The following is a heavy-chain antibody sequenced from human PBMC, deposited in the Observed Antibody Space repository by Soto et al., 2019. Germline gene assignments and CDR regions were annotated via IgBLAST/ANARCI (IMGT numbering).Heavy chain of an antibody. CDR2: INSDGSST. V-gene: IGHV3-74*01. Sequence: GGSLRLSCAASGFTFSSYWMHWVRQAPGKGLVWVSRINSDGSSTNYADSVKGRFTISRDNSKNTLYLQMNSLRAEDTAVYYCAKVPFRYFDWLLRYYYGMDVWGQGTTVTVSS. CDR3: AKVPFRYFDWLLRYYYGMDV. CDR1: GFTFSSYW. D-gene: IGHD3-9*01. J-gene: IGHJ6*02.